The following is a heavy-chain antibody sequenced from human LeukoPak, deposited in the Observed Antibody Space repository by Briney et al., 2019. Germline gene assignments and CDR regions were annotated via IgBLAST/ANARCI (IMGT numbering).Heavy chain of an antibody. CDR2: ISGSGGNT. Sequence: GGSLRLSCEGSGFTFSSYAMSWVRQAPGKGLEWVSAISGSGGNTYYADSVKGRFTISRDNSKNTLYLQMNSLRAEDTAVYYCANLVGAPEDDFDYWGQGTLVTVSS. V-gene: IGHV3-23*01. CDR1: GFTFSSYA. J-gene: IGHJ4*02. CDR3: ANLVGAPEDDFDY. D-gene: IGHD1-26*01.